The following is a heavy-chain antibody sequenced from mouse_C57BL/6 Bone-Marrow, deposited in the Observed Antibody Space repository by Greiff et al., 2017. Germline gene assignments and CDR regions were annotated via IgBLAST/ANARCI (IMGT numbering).Heavy chain of an antibody. D-gene: IGHD1-1*01. J-gene: IGHJ4*01. CDR2: IRNKANNHAT. V-gene: IGHV6-6*01. Sequence: EVKVVESGGGLVQPGGSMKLSCAASGFTFSDAWMDWVRQSPEKGLEWVAEIRNKANNHATYYAESVKGRFTISRDDSKSSVYLQMNSLRAEDTGIYYCTRMTTVVARGVYAMDYWGQGTSVTVSS. CDR1: GFTFSDAW. CDR3: TRMTTVVARGVYAMDY.